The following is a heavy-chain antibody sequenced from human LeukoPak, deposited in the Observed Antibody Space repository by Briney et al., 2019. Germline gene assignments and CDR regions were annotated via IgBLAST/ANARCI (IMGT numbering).Heavy chain of an antibody. V-gene: IGHV4-34*01. CDR3: ARHPGGDYYDTSGYYLDY. J-gene: IGHJ4*01. CDR1: GGSFSAYY. Sequence: SETLSLTCAVYGGSFSAYYWSWIRQPPGKGLEWFGDIHHSAGTNYNPSLKSRVSISIDTSKNQFSLKLTSVTAADTAMYYCARHPGGDYYDTSGYYLDYWGHGDLVTVPS. CDR2: IHHSAGT. D-gene: IGHD3-22*01.